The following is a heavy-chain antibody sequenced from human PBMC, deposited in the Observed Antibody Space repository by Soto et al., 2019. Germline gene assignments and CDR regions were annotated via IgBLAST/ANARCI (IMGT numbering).Heavy chain of an antibody. CDR2: IYYSGST. CDR1: GGSIGSSFYY. D-gene: IGHD3-10*01. J-gene: IGHJ6*02. Sequence: SETLSLTCTVSGGSIGSSFYYWGWIRQPPGMGLEWIGTIYYSGSTNYNPALQSRVTISIDTSKNQFSLNLSSVTAADTAVYYCARSFEVRGVITAYYYYGMDVWGQGTTVT. V-gene: IGHV4-39*01. CDR3: ARSFEVRGVITAYYYYGMDV.